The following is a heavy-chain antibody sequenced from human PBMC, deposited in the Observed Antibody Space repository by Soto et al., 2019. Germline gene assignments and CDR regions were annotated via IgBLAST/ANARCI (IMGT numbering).Heavy chain of an antibody. CDR3: ARGLRIYCSGGSCYSGGFGYYFDY. Sequence: QVQLVQSGAEVKKPGASVKVSCKASGYTFTGYYMHWVRQAPGQGLEWMGWINPNSGGTNYAQKVQGWVTMTRDTSISTAYMELSRLRSDDTAVYYCARGLRIYCSGGSCYSGGFGYYFDYWGQGTLVTVSS. CDR2: INPNSGGT. D-gene: IGHD2-15*01. CDR1: GYTFTGYY. J-gene: IGHJ4*02. V-gene: IGHV1-2*04.